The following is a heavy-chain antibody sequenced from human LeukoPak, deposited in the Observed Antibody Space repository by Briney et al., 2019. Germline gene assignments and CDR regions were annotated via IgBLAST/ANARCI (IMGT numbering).Heavy chain of an antibody. CDR1: GFTFSSYE. Sequence: GGSLRLSCAASGFTFSSYEMNWVRQAPGKGLEWVSYISSSGSTIYYADSVKGRFTISRANAKNSLYLQMNSLRAEDTAVYYCAKTRWFGSYGWFDPWGQGTLVTVSS. J-gene: IGHJ5*02. V-gene: IGHV3-48*03. CDR2: ISSSGSTI. D-gene: IGHD3-10*01. CDR3: AKTRWFGSYGWFDP.